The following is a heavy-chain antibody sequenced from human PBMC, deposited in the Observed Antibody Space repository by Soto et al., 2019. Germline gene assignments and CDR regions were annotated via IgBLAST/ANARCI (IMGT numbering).Heavy chain of an antibody. CDR3: ARESEDLTSNFDY. CDR1: GFTFTRYS. J-gene: IGHJ4*02. V-gene: IGHV3-21*06. CDR2: ISSTTNYI. Sequence: GGSLRLSCAVSGFTFTRYSMNWGRQGPGKGLEWVSSISSTTNYIYYGDSMKGRFTISRDNAKNSLYLEMNSLRAEDTAVYYCARESEDLTSNFDYWGQGTLVTVSS.